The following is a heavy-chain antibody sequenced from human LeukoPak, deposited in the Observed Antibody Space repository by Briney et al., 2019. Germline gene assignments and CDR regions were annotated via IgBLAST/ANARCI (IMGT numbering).Heavy chain of an antibody. D-gene: IGHD6-13*01. CDR2: ISAYNGNT. V-gene: IGHV1-18*01. CDR1: GYTFTSYG. J-gene: IGHJ6*03. CDR3: ARNIAAAGALYYMDV. Sequence: ASVKVSCKASGYTFTSYGISCVRQAPGQGLEWMGWISAYNGNTNYAQKFQGRVTMATDSSTSTAYMELRSLRSDDTAVYYCARNIAAAGALYYMDVWGKGTTVTVSS.